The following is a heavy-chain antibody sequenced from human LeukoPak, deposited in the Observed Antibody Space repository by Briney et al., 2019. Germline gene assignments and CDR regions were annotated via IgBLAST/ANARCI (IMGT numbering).Heavy chain of an antibody. Sequence: GGSLRLSCTASGFTFSDHHMSWVRKAPGKGLEWISYVSGRSSFTSYAESVKGRFIISRDNAKNSVYLQMTNLRVEDTAIYYCAKEDIMISSTPDNWFDAWGQGTLVTVSS. CDR3: AKEDIMISSTPDNWFDA. D-gene: IGHD3-16*01. CDR1: GFTFSDHH. CDR2: VSGRSSFT. J-gene: IGHJ5*02. V-gene: IGHV3-11*05.